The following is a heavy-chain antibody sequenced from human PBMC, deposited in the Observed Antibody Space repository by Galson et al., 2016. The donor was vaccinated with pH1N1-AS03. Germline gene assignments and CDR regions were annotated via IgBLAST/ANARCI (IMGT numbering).Heavy chain of an antibody. CDR3: AKRPRSDDG. J-gene: IGHJ4*02. Sequence: SLRLSCAASGFTFSKYAMSWVRQAPGKGLEWVSSISGSGGSTFYADSVKGRFTISRDNSTNTVYLQLNSLRGEDTAIYYCAKRPRSDDGWGQGTVVSVSS. CDR2: ISGSGGST. V-gene: IGHV3-23*01. CDR1: GFTFSKYA.